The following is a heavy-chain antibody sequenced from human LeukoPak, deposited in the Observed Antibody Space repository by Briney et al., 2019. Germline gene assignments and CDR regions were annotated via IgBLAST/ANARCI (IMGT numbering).Heavy chain of an antibody. CDR2: IKSKTDGGTT. D-gene: IGHD6-6*01. V-gene: IGHV3-15*07. CDR3: ARDRRSSSSSSEFHFDY. CDR1: GFTFNNAW. J-gene: IGHJ4*02. Sequence: PGGSLRLSCAASGFTFNNAWMNWVRQAPGKGLEWVGRIKSKTDGGTTDYAAPVKGRFTISRDDSKNTLYLQMNSLRAEDTAVYYCARDRRSSSSSSEFHFDYWGQGTLVTVSS.